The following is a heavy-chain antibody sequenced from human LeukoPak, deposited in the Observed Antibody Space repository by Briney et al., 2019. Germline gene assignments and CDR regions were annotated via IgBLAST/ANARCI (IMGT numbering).Heavy chain of an antibody. J-gene: IGHJ4*02. D-gene: IGHD3-22*01. V-gene: IGHV3-30*04. Sequence: GGSLRLSCAASGFIFSSYAMHWVRQAPGKGLEWVAIISYDGSNKYYADSVKGRFTISRDNSKNTLYLQMNSLRAEDTAVYYCARVAYYYDSNKAGYFDYWGQGTLVTVSS. CDR1: GFIFSSYA. CDR2: ISYDGSNK. CDR3: ARVAYYYDSNKAGYFDY.